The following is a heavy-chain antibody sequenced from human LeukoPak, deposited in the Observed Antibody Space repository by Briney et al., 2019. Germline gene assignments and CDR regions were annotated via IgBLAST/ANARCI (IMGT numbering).Heavy chain of an antibody. CDR2: ISYDGSNI. D-gene: IGHD2-8*02. CDR3: ATYRQVLLPFES. CDR1: GFTFSSYA. Sequence: GGSLRLSCAASGFTFSSYAMHWVRQAPGKGLEWVAVISYDGSNIYYADSVRGRFTISRDNSKSTLSLQMNSLRAEDTAIYYCATYRQVLLPFESWGQGTLVTVSS. J-gene: IGHJ4*02. V-gene: IGHV3-30*04.